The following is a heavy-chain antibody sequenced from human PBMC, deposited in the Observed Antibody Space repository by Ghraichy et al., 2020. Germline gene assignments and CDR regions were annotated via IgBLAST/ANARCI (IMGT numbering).Heavy chain of an antibody. V-gene: IGHV3-7*03. J-gene: IGHJ4*02. CDR2: IKQDGSEK. CDR1: GFTFSSYW. D-gene: IGHD5-18*01. Sequence: AGSLRLSCAASGFTFSSYWMSWVRQAPGKGLEWVANIKQDGSEKYYVDSVKGRFTISRDNAKNSLYLQMNSLRAEDTAVYYCARGDTAMVCDYWGQGTLVTVSS. CDR3: ARGDTAMVCDY.